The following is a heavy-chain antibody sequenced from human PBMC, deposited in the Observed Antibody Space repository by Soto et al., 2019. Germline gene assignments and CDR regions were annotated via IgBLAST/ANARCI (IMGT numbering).Heavy chain of an antibody. Sequence: ASVKVSCKASGGTFSSYAISWVRQAPGQGLEWMGGIIPIFGTANYAQKFQGRVTITADESTSTAYMELSSLRSEDTAVYYCARGMYYYDSSGYSHSYYFDYWGQGTLVTVS. CDR3: ARGMYYYDSSGYSHSYYFDY. J-gene: IGHJ4*02. CDR2: IIPIFGTA. D-gene: IGHD3-22*01. CDR1: GGTFSSYA. V-gene: IGHV1-69*13.